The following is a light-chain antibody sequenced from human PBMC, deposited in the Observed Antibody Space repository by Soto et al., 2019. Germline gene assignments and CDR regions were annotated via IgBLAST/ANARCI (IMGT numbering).Light chain of an antibody. Sequence: DIQLTQSPSFLSASVGDRVTITCRASQGISSYLAWYQQKPGKAPKLLIYAASTLQSGVPSRFSGSGSGTEFTLTISSLQPEDFATYYWHPHGAFGGGTKGEIK. CDR2: AAS. V-gene: IGKV1-9*01. CDR1: QGISSY. CDR3: HPHGA. J-gene: IGKJ4*01.